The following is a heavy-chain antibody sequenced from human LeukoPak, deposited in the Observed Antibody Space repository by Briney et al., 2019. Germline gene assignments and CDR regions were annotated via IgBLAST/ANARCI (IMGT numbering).Heavy chain of an antibody. D-gene: IGHD6-6*01. CDR3: ARGGAARLHFQN. V-gene: IGHV4-59*01. CDR1: GGSISTYY. J-gene: IGHJ1*01. CDR2: IYHSGST. Sequence: SETLSLTCTVSGGSISTYYWNWIRQPPGKGLEWIGYIYHSGSTNYNPSLQSRVTISVDTSKNQFSLNLNFVTAADTAVYYCARGGAARLHFQNWGQGTLVTVSS.